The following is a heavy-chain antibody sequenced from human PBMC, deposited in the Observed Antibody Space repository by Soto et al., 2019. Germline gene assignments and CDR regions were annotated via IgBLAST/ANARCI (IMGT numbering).Heavy chain of an antibody. CDR3: AAVGGFFFFLTIHHPPRTTLFPRRSSDL. D-gene: IGHD6-19*01. J-gene: IGHJ2*01. Sequence: ASVKVSCKASGYTFTSYGISWVRQAPGQGLEWVGWISAYNGNTNYAQKLQGRVTMTTDTSTSTAYMELRSLRSEDTAVYYCAAVGGFFFFLTIHHPPRTTLFPRRSSDL. CDR1: GYTFTSYG. V-gene: IGHV1-18*01. CDR2: ISAYNGNT.